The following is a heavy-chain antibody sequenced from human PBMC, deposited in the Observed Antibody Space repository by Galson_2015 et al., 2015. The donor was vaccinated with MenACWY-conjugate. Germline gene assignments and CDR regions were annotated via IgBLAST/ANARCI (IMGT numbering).Heavy chain of an antibody. J-gene: IGHJ4*02. CDR3: VREGYYFDY. CDR1: GDSVSINSAA. V-gene: IGHV6-1*01. Sequence: CAIPGDSVSINSAAWNWLRQSPSRGLEWLGKTYYRSKWYNDYAVSVKRRITINPGTSNNQFSLQPNSVTPDDTAVYYCVREGYYFDYWGQGTLVTVSS. CDR2: TYYRSKWYN.